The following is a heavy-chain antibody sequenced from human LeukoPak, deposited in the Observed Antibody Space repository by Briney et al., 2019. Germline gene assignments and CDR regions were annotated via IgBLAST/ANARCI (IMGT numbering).Heavy chain of an antibody. CDR1: GGSISSYY. CDR2: INHSGST. V-gene: IGHV4-34*01. J-gene: IGHJ6*03. D-gene: IGHD2-2*02. CDR3: ARRSRAYCSSTSCYKYYYYYYMDV. Sequence: PSETLSLTCTVSGGSISSYYWSWIRQPPGKGLEWIGEINHSGSTNYNPSLKSRVTISVDTSKNQFSLKLSSVTAADTAVYYCARRSRAYCSSTSCYKYYYYYYMDVWGKGTTVTVSS.